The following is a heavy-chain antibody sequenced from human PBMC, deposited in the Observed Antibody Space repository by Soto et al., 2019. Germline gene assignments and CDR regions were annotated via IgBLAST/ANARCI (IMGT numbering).Heavy chain of an antibody. J-gene: IGHJ6*02. CDR3: ASSNIAATGFYYYGMDV. D-gene: IGHD6-13*01. Sequence: SETLSLTCAVSGGSISISNWWSWFRQPPGKGLEWIGEIYHSGSTNYNPSLKSRVTISVDKSKNQFSLKLSSVTAADTAVYYCASSNIAATGFYYYGMDVWGRGTTVTVSS. CDR2: IYHSGST. CDR1: GGSISISNW. V-gene: IGHV4-4*02.